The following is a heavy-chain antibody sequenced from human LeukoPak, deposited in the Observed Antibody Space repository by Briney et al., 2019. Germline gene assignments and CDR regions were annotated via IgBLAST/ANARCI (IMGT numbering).Heavy chain of an antibody. J-gene: IGHJ4*02. CDR3: ARFSGRN. CDR1: GFTFSSHW. D-gene: IGHD2-15*01. CDR2: IKQDGSAK. Sequence: PGGSLRLSCAASGFTFSSHWMSWVRQAPGKGLEWVANIKQDGSAKYYVDSVKGRFTISRDNAKNSLYLQMGSLRAEDTAVYYCARFSGRNWGQGTLVTVSS. V-gene: IGHV3-7*01.